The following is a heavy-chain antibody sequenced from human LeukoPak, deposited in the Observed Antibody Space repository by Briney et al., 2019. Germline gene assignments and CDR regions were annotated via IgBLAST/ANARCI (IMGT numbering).Heavy chain of an antibody. D-gene: IGHD3-16*01. CDR1: GVSVTDYY. Sequence: TSETLSLTCTVSGVSVTDYYWTWVRQPAGKGLEWIGRISLSGSTDYNPPLQSRVTMSVDTSKNQFSLTLRSVTAADTAKSYCVRSLGPGPGWSFDVWGRGTLMTVAS. CDR2: ISLSGST. V-gene: IGHV4-4*07. J-gene: IGHJ2*01. CDR3: VRSLGPGPGWSFDV.